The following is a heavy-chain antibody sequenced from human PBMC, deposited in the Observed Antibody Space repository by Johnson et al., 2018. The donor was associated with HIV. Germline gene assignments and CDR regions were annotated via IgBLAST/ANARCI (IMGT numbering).Heavy chain of an antibody. Sequence: VQLVESGGGLIQPGGSLRLSCAASGFTFSNYDMHWVRQATGKGLEWVSTIGTAGDTYYPGSVKGRFTVSREDAKNSLYLQRNSLRAEDTAVYYCAKDLLTLDAFDIWGQGTMVTVSS. CDR3: AKDLLTLDAFDI. V-gene: IGHV3-13*01. CDR1: GFTFSNYD. CDR2: IGTAGDT. J-gene: IGHJ3*02.